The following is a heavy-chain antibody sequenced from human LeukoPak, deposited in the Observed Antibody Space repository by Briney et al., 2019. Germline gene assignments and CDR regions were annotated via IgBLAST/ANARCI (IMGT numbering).Heavy chain of an antibody. CDR1: GFTFSSHG. V-gene: IGHV3-30*03. CDR2: ISADGDTK. J-gene: IGHJ4*02. CDR3: ARLDDYYGCFDY. Sequence: AGRSLRLSCAASGFTFSSHGMHWVRQAPGKGLEWVVVISADGDTKYYADSVKGRFTISRDNSKNTLYLQMNSLRAEDTAVYYCARLDDYYGCFDYWGQGTLVTVSS. D-gene: IGHD3-10*01.